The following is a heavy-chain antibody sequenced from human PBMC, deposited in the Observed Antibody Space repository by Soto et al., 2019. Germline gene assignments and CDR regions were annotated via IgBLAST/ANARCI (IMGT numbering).Heavy chain of an antibody. CDR1: GGSISSGDYY. J-gene: IGHJ4*02. CDR3: ARGLSGDKVDS. V-gene: IGHV4-30-4*01. CDR2: IYDSGST. D-gene: IGHD1-1*01. Sequence: QVQLQESGPGLVKPSQTLSLTCTIAGGSISSGDYYWSWIRQPPGKGLEWIGHIYDSGSTYNNPYLNRRVTISIDPSENQFSLNLRSVTAADTAVYYCARGLSGDKVDSWGQGTLVTVSS.